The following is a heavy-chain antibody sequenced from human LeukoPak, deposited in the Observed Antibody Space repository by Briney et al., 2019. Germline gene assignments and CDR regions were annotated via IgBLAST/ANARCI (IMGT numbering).Heavy chain of an antibody. J-gene: IGHJ4*02. CDR1: GGSFSGYY. Sequence: PSETLSLTCAVYGGSFSGYYWSWIRQPPGKGLEWIGEINHSGSTNYNPSLKSRVTISVDTSKNQFSLKLSSVTAADTAVYYCARVSPGTGLGYWGQGTLVTVSS. CDR2: INHSGST. D-gene: IGHD3-10*01. V-gene: IGHV4-34*01. CDR3: ARVSPGTGLGY.